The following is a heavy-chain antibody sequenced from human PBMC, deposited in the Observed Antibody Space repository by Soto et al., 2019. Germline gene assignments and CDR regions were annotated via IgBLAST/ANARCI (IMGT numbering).Heavy chain of an antibody. J-gene: IGHJ6*02. Sequence: QVQLVQSGAEVKKPGSSVKVSCKASGGTFSSYAISWVRQAPGQGLEWMGGILPIFGTANYAQKFQGRVTITADESTSTAYMELSSLRSEDTAEYYCASPGGRYFDWLLSPGGKYRMDVWGQGTTVTVSS. V-gene: IGHV1-69*01. CDR3: ASPGGRYFDWLLSPGGKYRMDV. CDR1: GGTFSSYA. CDR2: ILPIFGTA. D-gene: IGHD3-9*01.